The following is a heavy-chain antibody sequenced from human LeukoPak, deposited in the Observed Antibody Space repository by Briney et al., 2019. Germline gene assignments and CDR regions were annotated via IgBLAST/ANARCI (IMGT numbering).Heavy chain of an antibody. Sequence: GRSLRLSCAASGFTFSSYAMHWVRQAPGKGLEWVAVISYDGSNKYYADSVKGRFTISRDNSKNTLYLQMNSLRAEDTAVYYCARPWGSLYYFDYWGQGTLVTVSS. J-gene: IGHJ4*02. D-gene: IGHD3-16*01. V-gene: IGHV3-30-3*01. CDR3: ARPWGSLYYFDY. CDR1: GFTFSSYA. CDR2: ISYDGSNK.